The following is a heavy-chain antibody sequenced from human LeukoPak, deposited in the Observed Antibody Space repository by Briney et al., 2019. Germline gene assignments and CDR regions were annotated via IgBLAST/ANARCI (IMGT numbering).Heavy chain of an antibody. CDR1: GFTFNSYW. CDR3: ARGTVTSNYYYGMDV. Sequence: GGSLRLSCAASGFTFNSYWMHWVRQAPGKGLVWVSRINTDGRGTSYADSVKGRFTISRDNAKNTLYLQMNSLRAEDTAVYYCARGTVTSNYYYGMDVWGQGTTVTVSS. V-gene: IGHV3-74*01. J-gene: IGHJ6*02. D-gene: IGHD4-17*01. CDR2: INTDGRGT.